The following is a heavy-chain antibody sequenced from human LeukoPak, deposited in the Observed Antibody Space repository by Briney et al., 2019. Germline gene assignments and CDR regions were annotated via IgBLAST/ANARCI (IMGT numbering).Heavy chain of an antibody. D-gene: IGHD3-22*01. Sequence: SETLSLTCTVSGGSISSYYWSWIRQPLGKGLEWIGYIYYSGSTNSNPSLRSRVTISVDTSKNQFSLKPSSVTAADTAVYYCARHGTITMIAGWYFDLWGRGTLVTVSS. V-gene: IGHV4-59*08. CDR2: IYYSGST. CDR1: GGSISSYY. CDR3: ARHGTITMIAGWYFDL. J-gene: IGHJ2*01.